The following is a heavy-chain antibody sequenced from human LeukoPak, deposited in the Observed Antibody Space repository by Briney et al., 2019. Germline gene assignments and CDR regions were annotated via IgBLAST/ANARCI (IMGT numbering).Heavy chain of an antibody. CDR1: GFTFSSYA. Sequence: AGGSLRLSCAASGFTFSSYAMSWVRQAPGKGLEWVSAISGSSGSTYYADSVKGRFTISRDNSKNTLYLQMNSLRAEDTAEYYCAKDYDSSGYYSVFDYWGQGTLVTVSS. J-gene: IGHJ4*02. CDR3: AKDYDSSGYYSVFDY. CDR2: ISGSSGST. V-gene: IGHV3-23*01. D-gene: IGHD3-22*01.